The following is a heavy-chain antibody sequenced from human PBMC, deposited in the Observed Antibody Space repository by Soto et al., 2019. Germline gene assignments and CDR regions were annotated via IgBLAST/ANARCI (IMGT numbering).Heavy chain of an antibody. CDR2: MNPGSGKT. J-gene: IGHJ5*02. CDR3: ARMASAGTLNWFDP. V-gene: IGHV1-8*02. CDR1: GYTFINFD. D-gene: IGHD6-13*01. Sequence: ASVKVSCKASGYTFINFDISWVRQAAGQGLGWLGWMNPGSGKTGYASKFQGRVAMTRDASTGTSHLELSSLTSDDTAVYYCARMASAGTLNWFDPWGQGTLVTVSS.